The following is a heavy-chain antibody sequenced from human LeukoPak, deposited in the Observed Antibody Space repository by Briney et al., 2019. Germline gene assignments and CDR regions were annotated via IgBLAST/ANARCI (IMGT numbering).Heavy chain of an antibody. J-gene: IGHJ3*02. D-gene: IGHD2-8*01. CDR1: GFTFDDYA. CDR2: ISWNSGSI. CDR3: ARRVRVYAHDAFDI. V-gene: IGHV3-9*01. Sequence: GGSLRLSCAASGFTFDDYAMHWVRQAPGKGLEWVSGISWNSGSIGYADSVKGRFTISRDNAKNSLYLQMNSLRAEDTAVYYCARRVRVYAHDAFDIWGQGTMVTVSS.